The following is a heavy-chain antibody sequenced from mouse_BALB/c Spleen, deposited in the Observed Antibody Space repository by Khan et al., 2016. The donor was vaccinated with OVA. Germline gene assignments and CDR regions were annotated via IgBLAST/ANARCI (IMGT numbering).Heavy chain of an antibody. Sequence: EVQLQESGPSLVKPSQTLSLTCSVTGDSITSGYWNWIRKFPGNKLEYMGYIIYTGYTYYNPSLNSRISITRHTSTNQYYLHLNSVTDEDTATYYCARSTYRYAFVYWGQGTLVTVSA. D-gene: IGHD2-14*01. CDR2: IIYTGYT. CDR3: ARSTYRYAFVY. J-gene: IGHJ3*01. V-gene: IGHV3-8*02. CDR1: GDSITSGY.